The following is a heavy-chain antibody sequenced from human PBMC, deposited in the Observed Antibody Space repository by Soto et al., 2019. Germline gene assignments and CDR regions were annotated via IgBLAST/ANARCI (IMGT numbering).Heavy chain of an antibody. V-gene: IGHV3-9*01. Sequence: GGSLRLSCAASGFTFDDYAMHWVRQAPGKGLEWVSGISWNSGSIGYADSVKGRFTISRDNAKNSLYLQMNSLRAEDTALYYCAKDIFSYVVPAAMDYWGQGTLVTVSS. CDR2: ISWNSGSI. D-gene: IGHD2-2*01. J-gene: IGHJ4*02. CDR3: AKDIFSYVVPAAMDY. CDR1: GFTFDDYA.